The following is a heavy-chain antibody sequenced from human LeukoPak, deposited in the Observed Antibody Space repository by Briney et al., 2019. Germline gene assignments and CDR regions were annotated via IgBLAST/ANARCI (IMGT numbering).Heavy chain of an antibody. CDR3: ARVDKVYASGVPLYNWFDP. CDR2: INTNTGNP. J-gene: IGHJ5*02. D-gene: IGHD2-8*01. V-gene: IGHV7-4-1*02. Sequence: GASVKVSCKASGYTFTSYAMNWVRQAPGQGLEWMGWINTNTGNPTYAQGFTGRFVFSLDTSVSTAYLQISSLKAEDTAVYYCARVDKVYASGVPLYNWFDPWGQGTLVTVSS. CDR1: GYTFTSYA.